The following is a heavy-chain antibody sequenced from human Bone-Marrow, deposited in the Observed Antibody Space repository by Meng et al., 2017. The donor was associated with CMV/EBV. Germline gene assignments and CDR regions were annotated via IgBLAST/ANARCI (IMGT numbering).Heavy chain of an antibody. J-gene: IGHJ4*02. CDR2: IGTAGDT. CDR3: ARGVSVVPAASPLDY. V-gene: IGHV3-13*01. CDR1: GFTFSSYD. Sequence: GESLKISCAASGFTFSSYDMHWVRQATGKGLEWVSAIGTAGDTYYPGSVKGRFTISRENAKNSLYLQMNSLRAGDTAVYYCARGVSVVPAASPLDYWGQGTLVTVSS. D-gene: IGHD2-2*01.